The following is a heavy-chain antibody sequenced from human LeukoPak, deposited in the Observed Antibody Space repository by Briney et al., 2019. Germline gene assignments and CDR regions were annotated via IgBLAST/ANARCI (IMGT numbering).Heavy chain of an antibody. V-gene: IGHV1-2*02. CDR3: ARDKQLDWAHYHYCYMDV. J-gene: IGHJ6*03. CDR2: IDPNSGGT. D-gene: IGHD1-1*01. CDR1: GYTFTGYY. Sequence: ASVKVSCKASGYTFTGYYMHWVRQAPGQGLEWMGWIDPNSGGTKCAQKFQGRVTMTRDTSISTVYMELSRLRSDDTAVYYCARDKQLDWAHYHYCYMDVWGKGTTVTVSS.